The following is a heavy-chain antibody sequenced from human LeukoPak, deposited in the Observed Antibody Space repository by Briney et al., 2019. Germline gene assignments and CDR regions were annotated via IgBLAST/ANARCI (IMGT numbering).Heavy chain of an antibody. CDR3: ARDPMGSYYYYYGMDV. D-gene: IGHD5-24*01. J-gene: IGHJ6*04. CDR1: GFTFSSYE. Sequence: GGSLRLSCAASGFTFSSYEMNWVRQAPGRGVEWVSYISSSGSTIYYADSVKGRYTISRDNAKNSLYLQMNSLRAEDTAVYYCARDPMGSYYYYYGMDVWGKGTTVTVSS. V-gene: IGHV3-48*03. CDR2: ISSSGSTI.